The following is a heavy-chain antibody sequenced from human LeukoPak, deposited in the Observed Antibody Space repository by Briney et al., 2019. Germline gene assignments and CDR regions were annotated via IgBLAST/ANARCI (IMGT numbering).Heavy chain of an antibody. Sequence: GGSLRLSCAASGFTVSSNYMSRVRQAPGKGLEWVSVIYSGGSTYYADSVKGRFTISRDNSKNTLYLQMNSLRAEDTAVYYCARESYDSSGYDRFDPWGQGTLVTVSS. CDR1: GFTVSSNY. CDR3: ARESYDSSGYDRFDP. D-gene: IGHD3-22*01. V-gene: IGHV3-66*01. CDR2: IYSGGST. J-gene: IGHJ5*02.